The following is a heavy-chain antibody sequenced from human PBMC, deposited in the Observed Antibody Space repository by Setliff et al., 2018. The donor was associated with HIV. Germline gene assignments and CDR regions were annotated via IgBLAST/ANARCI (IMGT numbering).Heavy chain of an antibody. V-gene: IGHV4-31*03. CDR1: GGSISSGVYY. CDR3: AGGPGTTSIDY. CDR2: VYNSENT. D-gene: IGHD1-26*01. J-gene: IGHJ4*02. Sequence: KTSETLSLTCTVSGGSISSGVYYWSWIRQHPGTGLEWIGYVYNSENTYYNPSLKSRVTISVDTSKNQFSLKLNSVTAADTALYYCAGGPGTTSIDYWAQGTLVTV.